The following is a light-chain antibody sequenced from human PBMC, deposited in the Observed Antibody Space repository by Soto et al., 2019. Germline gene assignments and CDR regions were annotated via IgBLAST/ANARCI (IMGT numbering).Light chain of an antibody. Sequence: QSALTQPASVSGSPGQSITISCTGTSSDVGGYNYVSWYQQHPGKAPKLMIYEDSNRPSGVSNRFSGSKSGNTASLTISGLQSEDEADYYCSSYTSSSTVFGGGTKLTVL. CDR2: EDS. CDR1: SSDVGGYNY. CDR3: SSYTSSSTV. V-gene: IGLV2-14*01. J-gene: IGLJ3*02.